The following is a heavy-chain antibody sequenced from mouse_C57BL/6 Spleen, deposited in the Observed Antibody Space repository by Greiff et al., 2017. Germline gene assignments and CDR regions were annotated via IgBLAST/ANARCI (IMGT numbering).Heavy chain of an antibody. V-gene: IGHV1-85*01. D-gene: IGHD1-1*01. CDR3: ARFTTVFDY. CDR1: GYTFPSYD. CDR2: FYPRDVST. Sequence: QFQLQQSGPELVKPGASVRLSCKASGYTFPSYDITWLKQRPGQGLEWIGWFYPRDVSTKYNEKFKGKATLTVDTSSSTAYMELHSLTSEDSAVYFCARFTTVFDYWGQGTTLTVSS. J-gene: IGHJ2*01.